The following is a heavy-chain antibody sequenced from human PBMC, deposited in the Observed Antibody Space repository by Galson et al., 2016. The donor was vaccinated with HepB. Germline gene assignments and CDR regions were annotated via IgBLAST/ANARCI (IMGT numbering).Heavy chain of an antibody. Sequence: SVKVSCKASGYTFTSYALHWVRQAPGKRLEWMGWINAGNGNTKYSQKFQGRVTINRDTSASTAYMELSSLRSEDTAVYYCARADSGSYYSSVDYWGQGTLVTVSS. CDR2: INAGNGNT. J-gene: IGHJ4*02. CDR1: GYTFTSYA. CDR3: ARADSGSYYSSVDY. D-gene: IGHD1-26*01. V-gene: IGHV1-3*01.